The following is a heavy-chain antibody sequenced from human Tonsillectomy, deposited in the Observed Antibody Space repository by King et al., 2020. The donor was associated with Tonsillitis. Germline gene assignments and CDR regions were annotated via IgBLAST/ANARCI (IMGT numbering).Heavy chain of an antibody. CDR3: AKRPAAYWYFDY. V-gene: IGHV3-23*04. CDR2: ISGSGGNT. J-gene: IGHJ2*01. D-gene: IGHD2-2*01. CDR1: GFTFSTYA. Sequence: VQLVESGGGLVQPGGSLRLSCAASGFTFSTYAMNWVRQGPGKGLEWVSTISGSGGNTYYADSVKGRFTISRDNSKNTLYLQMNSLRAEDTAVYYCAKRPAAYWYFDYWGRGTLVTVSS.